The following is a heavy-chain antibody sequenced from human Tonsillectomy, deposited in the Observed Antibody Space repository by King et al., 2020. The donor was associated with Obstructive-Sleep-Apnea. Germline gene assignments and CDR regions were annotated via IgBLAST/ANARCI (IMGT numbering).Heavy chain of an antibody. CDR1: GFTFSGSA. Sequence: QLVQSGGGVVQPGRSLRLSCAASGFTFSGSAMHWVRQAQGKGLEWVAVISFDGSDKNYGDSLKGRFTISRDNSKNTLYLQMNSLRPEETAVYFCAKDGGPLEYWGQGTLVTVSS. V-gene: IGHV3-30-3*01. CDR3: AKDGGPLEY. D-gene: IGHD3-3*01. J-gene: IGHJ4*02. CDR2: ISFDGSDK.